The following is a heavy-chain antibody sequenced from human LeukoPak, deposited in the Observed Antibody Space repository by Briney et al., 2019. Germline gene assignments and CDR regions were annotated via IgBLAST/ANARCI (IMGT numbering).Heavy chain of an antibody. V-gene: IGHV4-34*01. Sequence: PSETLSLTCAVYGGSFSGYYWSWIRKPPGKGLEWIGEINHSGSTNYNPSLKSRVTISVDTSKNQFSLKLSSVTAADTAVYYCARVVPFDYWGQGTLVTVSS. CDR3: ARVVPFDY. CDR2: INHSGST. D-gene: IGHD3-10*01. CDR1: GGSFSGYY. J-gene: IGHJ4*02.